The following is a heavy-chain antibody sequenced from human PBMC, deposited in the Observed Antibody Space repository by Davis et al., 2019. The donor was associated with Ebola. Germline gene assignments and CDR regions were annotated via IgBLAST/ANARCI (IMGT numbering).Heavy chain of an antibody. CDR1: GFTFSSYA. J-gene: IGHJ4*02. V-gene: IGHV3-23*01. CDR2: VRHIGGRT. D-gene: IGHD2-15*01. CDR3: AKAIYCSGGSCNLQFDY. Sequence: GGSLRLSCAASGFTFSSYAMSWVRQAPGKGLEWVSTVRHIGGRTDYADSVKGRFTISRDNSKNTLYLQMNSLRVEDMAVYYCAKAIYCSGGSCNLQFDYWGQGTLVTVSS.